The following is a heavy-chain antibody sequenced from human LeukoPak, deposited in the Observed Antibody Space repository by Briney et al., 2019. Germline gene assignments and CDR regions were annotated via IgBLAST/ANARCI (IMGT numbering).Heavy chain of an antibody. CDR3: ASSSAMARGVSPYSWFDP. Sequence: SETLSLTCTVSGGSISSYYWSWIRQPPGKGLEWIGYIYYSGSTNYNPSLKSRVTISVDTSKNQFSLKLSSVTAADTAVYYCASSSAMARGVSPYSWFDPWGQGTLVTVSS. CDR2: IYYSGST. J-gene: IGHJ5*02. CDR1: GGSISSYY. D-gene: IGHD3-10*01. V-gene: IGHV4-59*01.